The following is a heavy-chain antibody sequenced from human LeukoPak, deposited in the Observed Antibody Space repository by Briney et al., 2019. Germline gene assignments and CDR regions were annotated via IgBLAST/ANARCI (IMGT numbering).Heavy chain of an antibody. V-gene: IGHV1-18*01. D-gene: IGHD1-26*01. Sequence: ASVKVSCKASGYTFTIYGISWVRQAPGQGLEWMGWISAYNGNTNYAQKLQGRVTMTTDTSTSTAYMELRSLRSDDTAVYYCARDNSGSYHADAFDIWGQGTMVTVSS. CDR2: ISAYNGNT. J-gene: IGHJ3*02. CDR1: GYTFTIYG. CDR3: ARDNSGSYHADAFDI.